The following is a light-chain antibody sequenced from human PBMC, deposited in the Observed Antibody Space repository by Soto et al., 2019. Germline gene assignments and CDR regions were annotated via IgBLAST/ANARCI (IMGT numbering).Light chain of an antibody. J-gene: IGKJ1*01. Sequence: EIVLTQSPGTLSLSPGEGATLSCRASQSISSNYLAWYRQKPGQAPRLLIYGASSRATGIPDRFSGSGSGTDFTLTISRLEPEDSAVYYCQQYGSSPTWTFGQGTKVDIK. V-gene: IGKV3-20*01. CDR1: QSISSNY. CDR3: QQYGSSPTWT. CDR2: GAS.